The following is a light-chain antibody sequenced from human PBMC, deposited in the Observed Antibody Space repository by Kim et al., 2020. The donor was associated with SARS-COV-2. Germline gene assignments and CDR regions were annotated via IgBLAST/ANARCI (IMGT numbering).Light chain of an antibody. CDR3: QSYDSSNWV. Sequence: GHTVTISCTRSSGSIDSHYVQWYQQRPGSAPTTVIYEDNQRPSGVPDRFSGSIDSSSNSASLTISGLKTEDEADYYCQSYDSSNWVFGGGTQLTVL. CDR1: SGSIDSHY. V-gene: IGLV6-57*03. J-gene: IGLJ3*02. CDR2: EDN.